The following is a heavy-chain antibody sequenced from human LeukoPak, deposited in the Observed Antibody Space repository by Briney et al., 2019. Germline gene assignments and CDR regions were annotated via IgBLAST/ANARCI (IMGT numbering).Heavy chain of an antibody. Sequence: SETLFLTCTVSGGSMSNYYWSWIRQPAGKGLEWIGRIYTSGSTNYNPSLKSRVTMSVDTSKNQFSLKLSSVTAADTAVYYCARVPARRVVTTPTYFDYWGQGTLVTVSS. CDR1: GGSMSNYY. CDR2: IYTSGST. J-gene: IGHJ4*02. CDR3: ARVPARRVVTTPTYFDY. D-gene: IGHD2-21*02. V-gene: IGHV4-4*07.